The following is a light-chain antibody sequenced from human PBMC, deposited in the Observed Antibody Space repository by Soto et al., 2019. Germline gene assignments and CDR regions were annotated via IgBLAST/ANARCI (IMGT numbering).Light chain of an antibody. V-gene: IGLV2-14*01. J-gene: IGLJ1*01. CDR1: SSDVGAYNY. Sequence: QSALTQPASVSGSPGQSITISCTGTSSDVGAYNYDSWYRQHPGKAPKLMIYEVSNRPSGVSNRFSGSKSGNTASLTISGLQAEDEADYYCSSYTSSSTPSVFGTGTKVTVL. CDR3: SSYTSSSTPSV. CDR2: EVS.